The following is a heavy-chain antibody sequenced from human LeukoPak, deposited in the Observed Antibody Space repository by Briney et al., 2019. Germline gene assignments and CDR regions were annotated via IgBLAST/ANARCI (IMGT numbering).Heavy chain of an antibody. CDR1: GYTLTELS. J-gene: IGHJ6*03. V-gene: IGHV3-30-3*01. CDR2: ISYDGSNK. Sequence: SCKVSGYTLTELSMHWVRQAPGKGLEWVAVISYDGSNKYYADSVKGRFTISRDNSKNTLYLQMNSLRAEDTAVYYCARGPFGYYYMDVWGKGTTVTVSS. D-gene: IGHD3-3*01. CDR3: ARGPFGYYYMDV.